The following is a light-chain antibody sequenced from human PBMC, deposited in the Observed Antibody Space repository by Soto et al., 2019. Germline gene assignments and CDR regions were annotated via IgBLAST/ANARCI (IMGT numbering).Light chain of an antibody. J-gene: IGKJ2*01. CDR3: QQYKNYPYT. V-gene: IGKV1-5*01. Sequence: DIPMTQSPSTLSAPVGDRVTISCRASQSISGWLAWSQQQAGKAPQLLLYAASSLESGVPSRVSGSGSGTEFTLTISSLEPDECASYYCQQYKNYPYTFGQGTKLEIK. CDR1: QSISGW. CDR2: AAS.